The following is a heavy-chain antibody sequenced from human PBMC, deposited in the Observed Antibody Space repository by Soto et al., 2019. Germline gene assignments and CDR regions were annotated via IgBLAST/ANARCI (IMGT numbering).Heavy chain of an antibody. CDR2: VFHTGTT. J-gene: IGHJ4*02. CDR3: ARSAGWYAVHS. Sequence: QVQLQESGPGLVKPSGTLSLTCAVSGDSVSSPYYWCWVRQPPGKGLEWIGEVFHTGTTSYNPSLRRRVTIAMDKSINQFSLDLSSVPAADTAVYYCARSAGWYAVHSWGPGTLVLVSS. V-gene: IGHV4-4*02. D-gene: IGHD6-19*01. CDR1: GDSVSSPYY.